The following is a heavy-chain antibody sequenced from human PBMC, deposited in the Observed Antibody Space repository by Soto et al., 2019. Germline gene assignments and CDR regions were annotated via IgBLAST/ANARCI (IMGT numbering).Heavy chain of an antibody. D-gene: IGHD1-26*01. CDR2: IIPVFGT. V-gene: IGHV1-69*13. J-gene: IGHJ6*02. Sequence: ASVKVSCKASGGTFNSYAIKWVRQAPGQGLEWMGGIIPVFGTKYAQKFQGRVTITADESTSTAYMELSSLRSEDTAMYYCARGPTYYYYGMSVWGQGTTVTVSS. CDR1: GGTFNSYA. CDR3: ARGPTYYYYGMSV.